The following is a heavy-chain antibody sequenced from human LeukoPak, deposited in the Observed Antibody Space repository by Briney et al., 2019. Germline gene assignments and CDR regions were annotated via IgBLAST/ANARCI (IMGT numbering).Heavy chain of an antibody. CDR3: ASQDYGDYVKGFSFDY. D-gene: IGHD4-17*01. Sequence: GGSLRLTCAASGFTFSDYYMSWIRQAPGKGLEWVSYISSSGSTIYYADSVKGRFTISRDNAKNSLYLQMNSLRAEDTAVYYCASQDYGDYVKGFSFDYWGQGTLVTVSS. CDR1: GFTFSDYY. CDR2: ISSSGSTI. J-gene: IGHJ4*02. V-gene: IGHV3-11*01.